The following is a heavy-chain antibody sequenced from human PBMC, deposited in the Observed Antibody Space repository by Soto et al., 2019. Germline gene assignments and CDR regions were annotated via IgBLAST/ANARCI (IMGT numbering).Heavy chain of an antibody. J-gene: IGHJ4*02. D-gene: IGHD3-3*01. Sequence: EVQLVESGGDLVQPGGSLRLSCATSGFTFSRYWMDWVRQVPGKGLVWVARINSDGSSVDYSDSVKGRFTISRDNAKNTLYLEMISLRVEDTGIYYCARLPLEAVTSQDYWGQGTLVTVSS. V-gene: IGHV3-74*01. CDR2: INSDGSSV. CDR3: ARLPLEAVTSQDY. CDR1: GFTFSRYW.